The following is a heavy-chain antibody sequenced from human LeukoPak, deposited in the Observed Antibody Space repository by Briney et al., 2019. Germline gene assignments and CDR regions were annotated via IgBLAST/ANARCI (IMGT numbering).Heavy chain of an antibody. J-gene: IGHJ6*03. Sequence: PSQTLSLTCTVSGGSISSGSYYWSWIRQPAGKGREWIGRIYTSGSTNYNPSRKSRVTISVDTSKNQFSLKLSSVTAADTAVYYCARATMGNYYYYYYMDVWGKGTTVTVSS. CDR1: GGSISSGSYY. V-gene: IGHV4-61*02. D-gene: IGHD3-10*01. CDR3: ARATMGNYYYYYYMDV. CDR2: IYTSGST.